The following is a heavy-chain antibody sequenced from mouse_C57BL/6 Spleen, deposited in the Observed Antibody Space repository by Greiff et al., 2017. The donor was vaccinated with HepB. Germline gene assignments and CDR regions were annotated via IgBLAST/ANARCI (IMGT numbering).Heavy chain of an antibody. Sequence: DVKLVESGGGLVKPGGSLKLSCAASGFTFSDYGMHWVRQAPEKGLEWVAYISSGSSTIYYADTVKGRFTISRDNAKNTLFLQMTSLRSEDTAMYYCARMGDGYLFAYWGQGTLVTVSA. V-gene: IGHV5-17*01. CDR2: ISSGSSTI. J-gene: IGHJ3*01. CDR1: GFTFSDYG. CDR3: ARMGDGYLFAY. D-gene: IGHD2-3*01.